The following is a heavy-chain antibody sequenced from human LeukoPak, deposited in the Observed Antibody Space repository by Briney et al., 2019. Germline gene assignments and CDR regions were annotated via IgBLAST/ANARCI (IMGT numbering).Heavy chain of an antibody. CDR2: LTSDGGST. CDR3: AKSLVRWAFDY. J-gene: IGHJ4*02. CDR1: GFTFSSYD. V-gene: IGHV3-23*01. Sequence: GGSLRLSCAAAGFTFSSYDMSWVRQAPGKGLEWVSSLTSDGGSTEYADSVKGRFTISRDNSKNTLYLQMNSLRAEDTALYFCAKSLVRWAFDYWGQGVLVSVSS. D-gene: IGHD1-26*01.